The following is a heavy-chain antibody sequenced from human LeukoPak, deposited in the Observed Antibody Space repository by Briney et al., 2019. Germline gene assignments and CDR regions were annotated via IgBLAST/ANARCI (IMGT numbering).Heavy chain of an antibody. J-gene: IGHJ4*02. Sequence: GESLQISCKGSGYSFTSYWIGWVRQLPGKGLEWMGIIYPGDSDTRYSPSFQGQVTISADKSISTAYLQWSSLKASDTAMYYCARVGTYYGGNPRPWYYFDYWGQGTLVTVSS. D-gene: IGHD4-23*01. CDR2: IYPGDSDT. CDR1: GYSFTSYW. CDR3: ARVGTYYGGNPRPWYYFDY. V-gene: IGHV5-51*01.